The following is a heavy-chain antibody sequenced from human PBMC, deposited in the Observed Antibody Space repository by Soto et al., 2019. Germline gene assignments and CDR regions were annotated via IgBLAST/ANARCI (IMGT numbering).Heavy chain of an antibody. V-gene: IGHV1-3*01. Sequence: ASVKVSCKASGYTFTSYAMHWVRQAPGQRLEWMGWINAGNGNTKYSQKFQGRVTITRDPSASTAYMELSSLRSEDTAVYYCARGPEAKYNWFDPWGQGTLVTVSS. J-gene: IGHJ5*02. CDR1: GYTFTSYA. CDR2: INAGNGNT. CDR3: ARGPEAKYNWFDP.